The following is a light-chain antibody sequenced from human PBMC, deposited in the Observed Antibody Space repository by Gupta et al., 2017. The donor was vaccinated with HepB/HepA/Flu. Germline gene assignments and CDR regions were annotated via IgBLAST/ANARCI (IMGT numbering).Light chain of an antibody. CDR1: GNDVGNKG. V-gene: IGLV10-54*04. CDR2: RNN. Sequence: QAGLTQPPSVSKDLRQTATLTCTGNGNDVGNKGAAWLQQHQGHPPKLLSYRNNNRPSGISERFSASRSGNTASLTITGLQPEDEADYYCSAWDFSLSSWVFGGGTKLTAL. J-gene: IGLJ3*02. CDR3: SAWDFSLSSWV.